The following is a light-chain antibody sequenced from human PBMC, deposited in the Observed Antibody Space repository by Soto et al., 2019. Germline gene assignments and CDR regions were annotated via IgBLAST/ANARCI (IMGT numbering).Light chain of an antibody. Sequence: QSVLTQPPSVSAAPGEKVTISCSGTSSNIGRNYVSWYQQLPGSDPKLLIYEHDRLPSGIPDRFSGSKSGTAATLDITGLHTGDEADYYCGAWDRGLKAGVFGGGTKLTVL. V-gene: IGLV1-51*02. CDR1: SSNIGRNY. CDR2: EHD. J-gene: IGLJ3*02. CDR3: GAWDRGLKAGV.